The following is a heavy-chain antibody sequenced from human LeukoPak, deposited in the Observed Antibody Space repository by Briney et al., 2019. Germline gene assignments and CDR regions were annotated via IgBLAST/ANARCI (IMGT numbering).Heavy chain of an antibody. CDR2: VSSSSSYI. CDR1: GLTFSSYS. V-gene: IGHV3-21*01. J-gene: IGHJ4*02. CDR3: ARDTYGDYDPNYFDY. D-gene: IGHD4-17*01. Sequence: GGSLRLSCAASGLTFSSYSMNWVRQAPGKGLEWVSSVSSSSSYIYYADSVKGRFTISRDNAKNSLYLQMNSLRAEDTAVYYCARDTYGDYDPNYFDYWGQGTLVTVSS.